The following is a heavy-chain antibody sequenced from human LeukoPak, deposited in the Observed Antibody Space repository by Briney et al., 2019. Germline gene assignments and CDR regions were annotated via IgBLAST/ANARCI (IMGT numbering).Heavy chain of an antibody. CDR3: AKARWELPFDY. CDR1: GFTFSSYS. D-gene: IGHD1-26*01. Sequence: GGSLRLSCAASGFTFSSYSMTWVRQSPGKGLEWVSSIISSSTYIYYADSVKGRFTISRDNTKNSMFLQMESLRAEDTAVYYCAKARWELPFDYWGQGTLVTVSS. V-gene: IGHV3-21*01. J-gene: IGHJ4*02. CDR2: IISSSTYI.